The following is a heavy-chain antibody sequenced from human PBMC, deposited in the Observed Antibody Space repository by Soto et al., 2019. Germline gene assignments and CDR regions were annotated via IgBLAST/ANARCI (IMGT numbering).Heavy chain of an antibody. J-gene: IGHJ4*02. CDR2: IYYSGST. CDR1: GGSISSGGYY. Sequence: TSETLSLTCTVSGGSISSGGYYWSWIRQHPGKGLEWIGSIYYSGSTYYNPSLKSRVTISVDTSKNQFSLKLSSVTAADTAVYYCARARSGDRRFDSWGQGALVTVSS. V-gene: IGHV4-39*01. D-gene: IGHD2-21*02. CDR3: ARARSGDRRFDS.